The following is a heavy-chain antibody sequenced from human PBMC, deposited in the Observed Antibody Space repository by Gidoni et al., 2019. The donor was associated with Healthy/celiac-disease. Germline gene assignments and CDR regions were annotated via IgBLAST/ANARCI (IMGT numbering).Heavy chain of an antibody. Sequence: EVQLVESGGGLVQPGRSLRLSCAASGFTFDDYAMHWVRQAPGKGLEWVSGISWNSGSIGYADSVKGRFTISRDNAKNSLYLQMNSLRAEDTALYYCAKDQNKYSRDYGMDVWGQGTTVTVSS. CDR1: GFTFDDYA. J-gene: IGHJ6*02. CDR2: ISWNSGSI. V-gene: IGHV3-9*01. D-gene: IGHD6-6*01. CDR3: AKDQNKYSRDYGMDV.